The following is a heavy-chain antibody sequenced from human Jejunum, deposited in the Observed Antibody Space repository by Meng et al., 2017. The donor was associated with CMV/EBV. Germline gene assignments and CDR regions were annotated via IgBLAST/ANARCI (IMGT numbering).Heavy chain of an antibody. Sequence: YSFTDYYIAWVRQTPGQGLEWMGWINPNSGGTIYAQRFQGRVTMTRDTSVTTAYMEVSRLRSDDSAIYYCARVPSYGTSVYVMDVWGQGTTVTVSS. CDR1: YSFTDYY. CDR2: INPNSGGT. V-gene: IGHV1-2*02. J-gene: IGHJ6*02. D-gene: IGHD3-16*01. CDR3: ARVPSYGTSVYVMDV.